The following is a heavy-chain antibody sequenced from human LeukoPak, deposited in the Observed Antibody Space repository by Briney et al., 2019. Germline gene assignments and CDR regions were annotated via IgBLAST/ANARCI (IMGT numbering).Heavy chain of an antibody. Sequence: PSETLSLTCTVSGGSISSYYWSWIRQPPGKGLEWIGYIYYSGSINYNPSLKSRVTISVDTSKNQFSLKLSSVTAADTAVYYCARAPYWSYYFDYWGQGTLVTVSS. CDR3: ARAPYWSYYFDY. CDR1: GGSISSYY. J-gene: IGHJ4*02. CDR2: IYYSGSI. V-gene: IGHV4-59*01. D-gene: IGHD2-15*01.